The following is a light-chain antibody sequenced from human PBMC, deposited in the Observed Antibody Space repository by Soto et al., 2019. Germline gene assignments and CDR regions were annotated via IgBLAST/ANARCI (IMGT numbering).Light chain of an antibody. J-gene: IGKJ5*01. CDR2: KAS. CDR3: QQRSNWIT. V-gene: IGKV1-5*03. CDR1: QSISSW. Sequence: DIQMTQSPSTLSASVGDRVTITCRASQSISSWLAWYQQKPGKAPKLLIYKASSLESGVPSRFSGSGSGTDFTLTISSLEPEDFAVYYCQQRSNWITFGQGTRLEIE.